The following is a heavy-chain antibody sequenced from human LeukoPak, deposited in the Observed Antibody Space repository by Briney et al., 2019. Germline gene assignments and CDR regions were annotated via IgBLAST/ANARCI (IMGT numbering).Heavy chain of an antibody. D-gene: IGHD3-22*01. CDR1: GFTFSSYA. V-gene: IGHV3-23*01. CDR3: ARGYYDSSGYPLVDY. Sequence: QPGGSLRLSCAASGFTFSSYAMSWVRQAPGKGLEWVSAISGSGGSTYYADSVKGRFTISRDNAKISLYLQMNSLRAEDTAVYYCARGYYDSSGYPLVDYWGQGTLVTVSS. CDR2: ISGSGGST. J-gene: IGHJ4*02.